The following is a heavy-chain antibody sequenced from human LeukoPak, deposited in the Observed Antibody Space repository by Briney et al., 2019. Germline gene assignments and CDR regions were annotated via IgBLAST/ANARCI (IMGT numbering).Heavy chain of an antibody. J-gene: IGHJ4*02. CDR2: IYGDGYT. Sequence: GRSLRLSCAASGFTFSSYGMHWVRQAPGQGPVWVSRIYGDGYTNYADSVKGRFTISRDSGTNTVYLQMSSLRAEDTAVYYCATSVITRFDNWGQGTLVTVSS. CDR1: GFTFSSYG. CDR3: ATSVITRFDN. D-gene: IGHD3-16*01. V-gene: IGHV3-74*01.